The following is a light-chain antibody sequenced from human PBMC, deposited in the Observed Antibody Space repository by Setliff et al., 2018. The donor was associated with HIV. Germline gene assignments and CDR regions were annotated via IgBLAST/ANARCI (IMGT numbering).Light chain of an antibody. CDR2: EVT. V-gene: IGLV2-14*01. J-gene: IGLJ1*01. CDR1: SSGVGGYNY. CDR3: SSYTSSSTDIYV. Sequence: QSVLTQPASVSGSPGQSITISCTGTSSGVGGYNYVSWYQQHPGKAPKLMIYEVTNRPSGVSNRFSGSKFGNTASLTISGLQADDEADYYCSSYTSSSTDIYVFGTGTKVTVL.